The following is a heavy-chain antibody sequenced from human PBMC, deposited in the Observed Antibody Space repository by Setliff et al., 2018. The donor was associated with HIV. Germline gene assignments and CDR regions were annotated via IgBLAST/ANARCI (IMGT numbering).Heavy chain of an antibody. Sequence: ASVKVSCKASEYTFTDYFIHWVRQAPGQGLEWMGWISPNNGHTKYAQRFQGRVTMSTDTSTSTIYMELTSLRSDDTAVYYCARWSCGRATCYDSPYNWFEPWGQGTLVTVSS. D-gene: IGHD2-2*01. CDR2: ISPNNGHT. V-gene: IGHV1-18*04. CDR3: ARWSCGRATCYDSPYNWFEP. CDR1: EYTFTDYF. J-gene: IGHJ5*02.